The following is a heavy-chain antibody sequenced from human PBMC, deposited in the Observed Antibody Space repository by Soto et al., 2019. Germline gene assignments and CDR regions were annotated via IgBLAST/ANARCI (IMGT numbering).Heavy chain of an antibody. Sequence: GSLRLSCAASGFTFSSYAMSWVRQAPGKGLEWVSAISGSGGSTYYADSVKGRFTISRDNSKNKLYLQMNSLRAEDTAVYYCAKDYYDSLLNDALDXWGQGTRVTVS. CDR2: ISGSGGST. J-gene: IGHJ3*01. CDR1: GFTFSSYA. CDR3: AKDYYDSLLNDALDX. V-gene: IGHV3-23*01. D-gene: IGHD3-22*01.